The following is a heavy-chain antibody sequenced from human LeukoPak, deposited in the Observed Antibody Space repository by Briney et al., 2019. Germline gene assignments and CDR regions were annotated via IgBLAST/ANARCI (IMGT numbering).Heavy chain of an antibody. D-gene: IGHD4-17*01. J-gene: IGHJ4*02. Sequence: GGSLRLSCAASGFTFSSYSVNWVRQAPGKGLEWVSYISSSSSTIYYADSVKGRFTISRDNAKNSLYLQMNSLRAEDTAVYYYARDNPGYGDYMVDYWGQGTLVTVSS. CDR2: ISSSSSTI. CDR1: GFTFSSYS. V-gene: IGHV3-48*01. CDR3: ARDNPGYGDYMVDY.